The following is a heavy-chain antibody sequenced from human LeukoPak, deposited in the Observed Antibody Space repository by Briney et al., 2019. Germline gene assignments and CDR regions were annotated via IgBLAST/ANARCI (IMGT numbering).Heavy chain of an antibody. CDR2: IYSGVPT. D-gene: IGHD1-1*01. CDR1: GVSISRFY. V-gene: IGHV4-4*09. J-gene: IGHJ4*02. Sequence: KTSETLSLTCTTSGVSISRFYWSWVRQPPGKGLEWIGNIYSGVPTYFNPSLKSRVIISVDTSKNQFSLNLTSVTAADTAMYYCVQTTGWPGFDYWGQGILVTVSS. CDR3: VQTTGWPGFDY.